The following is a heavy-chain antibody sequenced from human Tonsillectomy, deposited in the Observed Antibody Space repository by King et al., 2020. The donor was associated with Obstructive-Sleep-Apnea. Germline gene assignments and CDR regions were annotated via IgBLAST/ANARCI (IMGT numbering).Heavy chain of an antibody. CDR2: ISWNSYSI. V-gene: IGHV3-9*01. CDR3: ARDNHGWDV. CDR1: GFTFDDYA. Sequence: VQLVESGGGLVQPGRSLRLSCAASGFTFDDYAMHWVRQAPGKGLEWGSGISWNSYSIDYADSVKGRFTISRDNAKNSLYLQMNSLRAEDTATYYCARDNHGWDVWGPGTTVTVSS. J-gene: IGHJ6*02.